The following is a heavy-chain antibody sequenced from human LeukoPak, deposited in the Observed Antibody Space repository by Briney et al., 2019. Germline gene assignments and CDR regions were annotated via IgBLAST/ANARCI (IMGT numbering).Heavy chain of an antibody. CDR3: ARVDTGLGVVGAILGAFDI. CDR2: IYYSGST. Sequence: SETLSLTCTVSGGSISSYYWSWIRQPPGKGLEWMGDIYYSGSTNYNPSLKSRVTISVDTSKNQFSLKLSSVTAADTAVYYCARVDTGLGVVGAILGAFDIWGQGTMVTVSS. D-gene: IGHD1-26*01. J-gene: IGHJ3*02. V-gene: IGHV4-59*01. CDR1: GGSISSYY.